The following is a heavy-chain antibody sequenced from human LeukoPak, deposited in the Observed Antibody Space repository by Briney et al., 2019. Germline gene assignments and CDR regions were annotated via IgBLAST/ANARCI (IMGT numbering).Heavy chain of an antibody. CDR2: IYTSGST. CDR1: GGSISSGSYY. V-gene: IGHV4-61*02. CDR3: ARAWYFDL. Sequence: ASETLSLTCTVSGGSISSGSYYWTWIRQPAGKGLEWIGRIYTSGSTNFNPSLKSRVTISLDTSKNQFSLKLSSVTAADTAVYYCARAWYFDLWGRGTLVTVSS. J-gene: IGHJ2*01.